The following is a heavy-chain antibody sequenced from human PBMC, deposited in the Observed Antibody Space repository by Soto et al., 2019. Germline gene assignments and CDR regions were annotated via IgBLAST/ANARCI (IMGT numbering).Heavy chain of an antibody. CDR2: ISSSGSTI. CDR3: AKDLLVSLLFDYGMDV. D-gene: IGHD2-8*01. J-gene: IGHJ6*02. V-gene: IGHV3-11*01. Sequence: GGSLRLSCAASGFTFSDYYMSWIRQAPGKGLEWVSYISSSGSTIYYADSVKGRFTISRDNAKNTLYLQMNSLRAEDTAVYYCAKDLLVSLLFDYGMDVWGQGTTVTVSS. CDR1: GFTFSDYY.